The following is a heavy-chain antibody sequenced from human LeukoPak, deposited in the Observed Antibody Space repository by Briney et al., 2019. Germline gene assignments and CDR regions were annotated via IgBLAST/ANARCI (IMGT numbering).Heavy chain of an antibody. Sequence: PSETLSLTCAVSGGSISSGGYSWSWIRQPPGKGLEWIGYIYHSGSTYYNPSLKSRVTISVDRSKNQFSLKLSSVTAADTAVYYCARAGRGVFDYWGQGTLVTVSS. V-gene: IGHV4-30-2*01. D-gene: IGHD3-10*01. CDR2: IYHSGST. CDR3: ARAGRGVFDY. CDR1: GGSISSGGYS. J-gene: IGHJ4*02.